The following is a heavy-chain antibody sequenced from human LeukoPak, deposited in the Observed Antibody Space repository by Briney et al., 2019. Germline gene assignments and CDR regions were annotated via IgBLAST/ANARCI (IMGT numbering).Heavy chain of an antibody. D-gene: IGHD2-2*01. J-gene: IGHJ3*02. Sequence: GGSLRLSCAASGFTFSSYWMSWVRQAPGKGLEWVANIKQDGSEKYYVDSVKGRFTISRDNAKNSLYLQMNSLRAEDTAVYYCARERSTSCCDAFDIWGQGTMVTVSS. CDR2: IKQDGSEK. V-gene: IGHV3-7*01. CDR1: GFTFSSYW. CDR3: ARERSTSCCDAFDI.